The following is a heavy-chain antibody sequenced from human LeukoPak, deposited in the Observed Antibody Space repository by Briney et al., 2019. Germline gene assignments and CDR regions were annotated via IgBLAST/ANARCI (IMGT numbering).Heavy chain of an antibody. CDR2: IHYSGSA. Sequence: SGTLSLTCTVSGDSISSSTYYWGWVHQPPGKRLEWIGSIHYSGSAYYNPSLKSRVTISVDTSNNQYSLKLSSVTAADTAVYYCARHGFLLVTTKGWFDPWGQGTLVTVSS. CDR3: ARHGFLLVTTKGWFDP. J-gene: IGHJ5*02. V-gene: IGHV4-39*01. D-gene: IGHD4-17*01. CDR1: GDSISSSTYY.